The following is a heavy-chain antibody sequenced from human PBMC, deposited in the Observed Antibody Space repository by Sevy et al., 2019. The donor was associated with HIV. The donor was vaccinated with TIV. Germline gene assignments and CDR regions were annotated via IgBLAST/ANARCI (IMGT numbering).Heavy chain of an antibody. CDR2: TYPGDSDT. CDR3: ARQYYGSGSYYNSFFDY. V-gene: IGHV5-51*01. J-gene: IGHJ4*02. Sequence: GDSLKISCKASGYRFTSYWIGWVRQMPGKGLEWMGITYPGDSDTRYSPSFQGQVTISADKSISTAYLQWSSLKASDTAMYYCARQYYGSGSYYNSFFDYCGQGTLVTVSS. CDR1: GYRFTSYW. D-gene: IGHD3-10*01.